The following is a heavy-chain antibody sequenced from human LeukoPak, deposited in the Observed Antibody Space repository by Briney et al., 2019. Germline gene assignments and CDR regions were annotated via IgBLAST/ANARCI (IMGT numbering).Heavy chain of an antibody. CDR2: IHYDGRT. J-gene: IGHJ4*01. Sequence: SETLSLTCTVSGGSISGGRTWGWIRQPPGKGLEWIGNIHYDGRTASNPSLKSRVTISLDTSKNQFSLKVSSVTAADTAFYYCARVFTAAGLDFWGQGTLVTVSS. D-gene: IGHD6-25*01. CDR3: ARVFTAAGLDF. V-gene: IGHV4-39*07. CDR1: GGSISGGRT.